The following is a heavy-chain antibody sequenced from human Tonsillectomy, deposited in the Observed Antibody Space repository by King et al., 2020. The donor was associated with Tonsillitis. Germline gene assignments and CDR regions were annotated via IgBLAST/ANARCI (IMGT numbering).Heavy chain of an antibody. V-gene: IGHV4-34*01. CDR2: INHSGST. J-gene: IGHJ4*02. Sequence: VQLQQWGAGLLKPSETLSLTCAVYGGSFSTYYWSWIRQPPGKGLEWIGEINHSGSTNYNPSLKSRVTISVDTSKNQFSLKLGSVTAADTALYYCARGSLTIFGVAPHYWGQGTLVTVSS. CDR3: ARGSLTIFGVAPHY. CDR1: GGSFSTYY. D-gene: IGHD3-3*01.